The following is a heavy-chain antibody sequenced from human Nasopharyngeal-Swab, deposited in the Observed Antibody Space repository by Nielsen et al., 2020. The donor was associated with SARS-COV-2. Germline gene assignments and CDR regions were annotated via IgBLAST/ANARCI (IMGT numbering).Heavy chain of an antibody. J-gene: IGHJ4*02. CDR3: ARVPSSGHAYDSSGYSPQGYYFDY. CDR1: GGTFSSYA. V-gene: IGHV1-69*13. D-gene: IGHD3-22*01. CDR2: IIPIFGTA. Sequence: SVKVSCKASGGTFSSYAISWVRQAPGQGLEWMGGIIPIFGTANYAQKFQGRVTITADESTSTAYMELSSLRSEDTAVYYCARVPSSGHAYDSSGYSPQGYYFDYWGQGTLVTVSS.